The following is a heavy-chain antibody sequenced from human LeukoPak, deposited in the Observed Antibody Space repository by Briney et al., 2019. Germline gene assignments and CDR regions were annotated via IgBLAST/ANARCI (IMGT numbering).Heavy chain of an antibody. D-gene: IGHD1-26*01. V-gene: IGHV3-30*02. J-gene: IGHJ4*02. CDR2: IRYDGSNK. CDR1: GFTFSSYG. CDR3: AKGRKYSGSYAMYY. Sequence: GGSLRLSCAASGFTFSSYGMHWVRQAPGKGLEWVAFIRYDGSNKYYADSVKGRFTISRDNSKNTLYLQMNSLRAEDTAVYYCAKGRKYSGSYAMYYWGQGTLVTVSS.